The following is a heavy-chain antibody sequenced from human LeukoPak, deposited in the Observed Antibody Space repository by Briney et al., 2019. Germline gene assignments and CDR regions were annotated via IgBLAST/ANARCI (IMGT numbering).Heavy chain of an antibody. CDR3: AKLATSDTGETY. Sequence: GASVKVSCKASVYTFNLYHVYWVRQPRGHGQECMGVINPSGASTTYAQNFQGRVTMTRDTSTSTVYMELRSLRSEDTAIYYCAKLATSDTGETYWGQGTLVTVSS. CDR1: VYTFNLYH. V-gene: IGHV1-46*02. J-gene: IGHJ4*02. CDR2: INPSGAST. D-gene: IGHD3-16*01.